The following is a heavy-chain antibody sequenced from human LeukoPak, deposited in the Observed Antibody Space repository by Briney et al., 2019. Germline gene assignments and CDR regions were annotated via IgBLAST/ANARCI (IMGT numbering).Heavy chain of an antibody. CDR3: ARDSEVRRNLWHY. CDR2: IIPLFGTA. D-gene: IGHD3-10*01. V-gene: IGHV1-69*13. J-gene: IGHJ4*02. Sequence: ASVKVSCKASGYTFTSYGISWVRQAPGQGLEWMGGIIPLFGTANYAQKFQGRVTITADESASTVYMELSSLRSEDTAVYYCARDSEVRRNLWHYWGQGTLVTVSS. CDR1: GYTFTSYG.